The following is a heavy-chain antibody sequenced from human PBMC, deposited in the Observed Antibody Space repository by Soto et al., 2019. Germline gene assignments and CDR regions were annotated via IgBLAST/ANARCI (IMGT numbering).Heavy chain of an antibody. CDR3: ARGSYSGYDFAFDI. V-gene: IGHV4-30-2*01. Sequence: LSLTCAVSGRSISSGDYSWTWIRQPPWKGLEWIGYIYHSGSTYYNPSLKSRVTISVDRSNNQFSLQLSSVTAADTAVYYCARGSYSGYDFAFDIWGQGTMVTVSS. D-gene: IGHD5-12*01. J-gene: IGHJ3*02. CDR1: GRSISSGDYS. CDR2: IYHSGST.